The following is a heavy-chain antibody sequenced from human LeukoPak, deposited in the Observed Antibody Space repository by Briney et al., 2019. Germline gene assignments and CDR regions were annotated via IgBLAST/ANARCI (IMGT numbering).Heavy chain of an antibody. CDR1: GFTFSSYG. CDR2: ISYDGSNK. V-gene: IGHV3-30*03. D-gene: IGHD3-9*01. CDR3: ARDRQLTLDY. Sequence: GSLRLSCAASGFTFSSYGMHWVRQAPGKGLEWVAVISYDGSNKYYADSVKGRFTIPRDNSKNTLYLQMNSLRAEDTAVYYCARDRQLTLDYWGQGTLVTVSS. J-gene: IGHJ4*02.